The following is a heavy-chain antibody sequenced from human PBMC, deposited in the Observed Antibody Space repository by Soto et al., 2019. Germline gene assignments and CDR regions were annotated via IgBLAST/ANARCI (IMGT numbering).Heavy chain of an antibody. D-gene: IGHD6-13*01. V-gene: IGHV1-8*01. J-gene: IGHJ4*02. CDR2: MNPNSGNT. CDR3: ARGFSHSSSWYEGVDY. CDR1: GYTFTSYD. Sequence: QVQLVQSGAEVKKPGASVKVSCKASGYTFTSYDINWVRQATGQGLEWMGWMNPNSGNTGYAQKFQGRVTMTRNTSISTAYMALRSLRSEYKAVYYCARGFSHSSSWYEGVDYWGQGTLVTASS.